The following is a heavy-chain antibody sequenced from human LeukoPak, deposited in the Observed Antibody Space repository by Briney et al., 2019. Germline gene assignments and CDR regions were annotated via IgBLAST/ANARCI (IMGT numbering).Heavy chain of an antibody. CDR1: GGSISSSSYY. CDR2: IYYSGST. J-gene: IGHJ2*01. CDR3: ARGAVALSWYFDL. D-gene: IGHD4-23*01. V-gene: IGHV4-39*07. Sequence: SETLSLTCTVSGGSISSSSYYWGWIRQPPGKGLEWIGSIYYSGSTYYNPSLKSRVTMSVDTSKDHFSLNLTSVTAADTAVYFCARGAVALSWYFDLWGRGTLVTVSS.